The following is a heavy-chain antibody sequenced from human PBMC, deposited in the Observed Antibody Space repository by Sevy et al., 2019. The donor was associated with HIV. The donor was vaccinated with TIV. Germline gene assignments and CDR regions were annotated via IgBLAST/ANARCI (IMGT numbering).Heavy chain of an antibody. CDR2: FHEDGEE. D-gene: IGHD2-2*01. CDR1: GFTLTEFS. CDR3: ATDIVVGRDY. J-gene: IGHJ4*02. V-gene: IGHV1-24*01. Sequence: ASVKVSCKVSGFTLTEFSVHWVRQPPGKSLEWMGGFHEDGEEMYAQKFQGRITVTQDTSTDTAYMELSSLRSEDTAVYYCATDIVVGRDYWGQRTLVTVSS.